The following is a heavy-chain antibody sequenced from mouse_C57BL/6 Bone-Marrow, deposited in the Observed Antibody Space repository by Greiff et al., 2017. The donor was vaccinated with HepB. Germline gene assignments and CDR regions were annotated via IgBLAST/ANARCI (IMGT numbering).Heavy chain of an antibody. D-gene: IGHD1-1*01. CDR3: AREDYYGSSPFAY. V-gene: IGHV1-55*01. J-gene: IGHJ3*01. CDR2: IYPGSGST. Sequence: QVQLQQPGAELVKPGASVKMSCKASGYTFTSYWITWVKQRPGQGLEWIGDIYPGSGSTNYNETFKSKATLTVDTSSSTAYMQLSSLTSEDSAVYYCAREDYYGSSPFAYWGQGTLVTVSA. CDR1: GYTFTSYW.